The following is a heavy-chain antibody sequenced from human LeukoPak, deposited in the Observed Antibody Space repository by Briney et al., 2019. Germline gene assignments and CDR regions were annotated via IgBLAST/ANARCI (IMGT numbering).Heavy chain of an antibody. CDR2: TYYSGNT. J-gene: IGHJ5*02. Sequence: PSETLSLTCTVSGGSTNNYYWYWMRQPPGKGLECIGYTYYSGNTNYNPSLKSRVSISVDTSKNQFSLKLSSVTAADTAVYYCAKGGPEASAGLSWFDPWGQGTLVTVSS. D-gene: IGHD1-14*01. V-gene: IGHV4-59*01. CDR1: GGSTNNYY. CDR3: AKGGPEASAGLSWFDP.